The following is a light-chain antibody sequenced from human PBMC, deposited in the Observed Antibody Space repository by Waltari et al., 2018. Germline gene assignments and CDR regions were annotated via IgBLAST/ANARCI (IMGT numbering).Light chain of an antibody. CDR2: LGS. CDR1: QSLLHSNGYDY. V-gene: IGKV2-28*01. Sequence: DIVMTQSPLSLPVTPGEPATIFCRSSQSLLHSNGYDYLDWYLQKPGQSPQLLLYLGSSRASGVPDRFSGSGSGTDFTLKIRRVEAEDAGVYYCMEALQSVTFGQGTRLEIK. J-gene: IGKJ5*01. CDR3: MEALQSVT.